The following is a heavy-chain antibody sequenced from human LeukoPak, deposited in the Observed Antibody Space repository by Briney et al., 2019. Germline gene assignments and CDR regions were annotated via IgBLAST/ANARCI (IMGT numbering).Heavy chain of an antibody. Sequence: GGSLRLSCAASGCTVSSNYMSWVRQAPGKGLEWVSVIYSGGSTYYADSVKGRFTISRDNSKNTLYLQMNSLRAEDTAVYYCARDTPTELRLGELSLYLGAFDIWGQGTMVTVSS. CDR2: IYSGGST. D-gene: IGHD3-16*02. CDR3: ARDTPTELRLGELSLYLGAFDI. V-gene: IGHV3-53*01. J-gene: IGHJ3*02. CDR1: GCTVSSNY.